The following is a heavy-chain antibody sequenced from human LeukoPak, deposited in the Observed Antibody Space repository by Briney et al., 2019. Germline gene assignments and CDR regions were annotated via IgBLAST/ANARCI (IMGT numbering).Heavy chain of an antibody. J-gene: IGHJ4*02. CDR3: ARSPYYGSGSYLNDY. D-gene: IGHD3-10*01. CDR2: IYPDDSDT. CDR1: GYSFTSSW. Sequence: RGESLKISCKGSGYSFTSSWIGWVRQMPGKGLEWMGIIYPDDSDTRYSPSFQGQVTISADGSISTAYLQWSSLKASDTAMYYCARSPYYGSGSYLNDYWGQGTLVTVSS. V-gene: IGHV5-51*01.